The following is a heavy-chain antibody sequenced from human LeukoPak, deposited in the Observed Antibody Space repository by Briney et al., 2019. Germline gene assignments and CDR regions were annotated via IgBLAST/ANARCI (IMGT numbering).Heavy chain of an antibody. CDR1: GYTFSDYS. Sequence: ASVKVSCKASGYTFSDYSMHWVRQAPGQGLEWMGWLNPKSGGSNYAQKFQSRVTMTRDTSISTAYMELRSLRSDDTAVYYCARDRCSSTSCYPYYFDYWGQGTLVTVSS. CDR3: ARDRCSSTSCYPYYFDY. D-gene: IGHD2-2*01. CDR2: LNPKSGGS. J-gene: IGHJ4*02. V-gene: IGHV1-2*02.